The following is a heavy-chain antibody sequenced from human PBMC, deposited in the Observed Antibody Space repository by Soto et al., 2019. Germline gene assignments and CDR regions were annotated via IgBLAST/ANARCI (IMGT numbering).Heavy chain of an antibody. J-gene: IGHJ3*02. CDR1: AGSFGHYY. V-gene: IGHV4-34*01. D-gene: IGHD6-19*01. Sequence: AETLSLTCAVYAGSFGHYYWTWIRKSPGKGREWIGKIKHSGSSNYNPSLRSRASISVDMSKNQFSLRLTSVTAEATGVYYCARGGSSDWQVALDIWGQGTMVTVSS. CDR2: IKHSGSS. CDR3: ARGGSSDWQVALDI.